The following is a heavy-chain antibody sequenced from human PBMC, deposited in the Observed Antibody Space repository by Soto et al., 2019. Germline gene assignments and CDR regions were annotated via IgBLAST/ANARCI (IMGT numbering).Heavy chain of an antibody. CDR2: ITPYNGYK. J-gene: IGHJ3*02. D-gene: IGHD3-10*01. CDR3: ARMRSGVYDPFDI. Sequence: ASVKVSCKASAYIFDNSGFSWVRQAPGQGPEWMGWITPYNGYKTYAQNFQDRLAMTTDRSTSTVYMEMRSLRSDDTAVYYCARMRSGVYDPFDIWGQGTLVTVSS. CDR1: AYIFDNSG. V-gene: IGHV1-18*01.